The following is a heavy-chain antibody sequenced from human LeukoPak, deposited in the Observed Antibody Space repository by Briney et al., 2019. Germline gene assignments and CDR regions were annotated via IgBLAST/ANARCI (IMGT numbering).Heavy chain of an antibody. CDR1: GFSFSSYE. D-gene: IGHD6-19*01. Sequence: GGSLRLSCAASGFSFSSYEMNWVRRAPGKGLEWVSNISPSGSTKYYADSVKGRFTVSRDNAKNSLYLQMNSLRAGDTGVYYCTKLAVASADSWGQGTLVTVSS. J-gene: IGHJ4*02. V-gene: IGHV3-48*03. CDR2: ISPSGSTK. CDR3: TKLAVASADS.